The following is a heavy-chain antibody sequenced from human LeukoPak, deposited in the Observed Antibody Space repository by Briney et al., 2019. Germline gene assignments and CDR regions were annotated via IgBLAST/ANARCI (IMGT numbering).Heavy chain of an antibody. V-gene: IGHV1-69*05. CDR2: IIPIFGTT. CDR1: GGTFSSYA. CDR3: ARDEYPHGLDV. D-gene: IGHD2/OR15-2a*01. Sequence: GASVKVSCKASGGTFSSYAISWVRQAPGQGLEWMGGIIPIFGTTNYAQKFQGRVTMTRDTSMSTAYMELASLKSEDTAVYYCARDEYPHGLDVWGQGTTVTVSS. J-gene: IGHJ6*02.